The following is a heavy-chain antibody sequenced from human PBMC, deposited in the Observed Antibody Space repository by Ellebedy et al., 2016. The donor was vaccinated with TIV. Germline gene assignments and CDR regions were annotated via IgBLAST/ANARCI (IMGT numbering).Heavy chain of an antibody. CDR2: ISYDGSNT. V-gene: IGHV3-30*18. CDR1: GFALNYNG. J-gene: IGHJ6*02. Sequence: PGGSLRLSCTASGFALNYNGMHWVRQAPGKGLEWVTGISYDGSNTYYTNSVKGRFTISRDNSKNTLYLEMDSLRVEDTAVYYCAKDWGYSYGSKPSDGMDVWGRGTTVTVSS. D-gene: IGHD5-18*01. CDR3: AKDWGYSYGSKPSDGMDV.